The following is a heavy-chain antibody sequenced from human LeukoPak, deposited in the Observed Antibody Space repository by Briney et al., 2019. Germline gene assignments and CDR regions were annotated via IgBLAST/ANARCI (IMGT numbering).Heavy chain of an antibody. J-gene: IGHJ4*02. V-gene: IGHV3-53*01. CDR1: GFAVSSNY. CDR3: ARADVTSPNFDY. CDR2: IYSGGST. Sequence: GGSLRLSCAASGFAVSSNYMSWVRQAPGKRLEWVSVIYSGGSTYYADSVKGRFTISRDDSKNTLYLQMNSLRAEDTAVYYCARADVTSPNFDYWGQGTLVTVSS.